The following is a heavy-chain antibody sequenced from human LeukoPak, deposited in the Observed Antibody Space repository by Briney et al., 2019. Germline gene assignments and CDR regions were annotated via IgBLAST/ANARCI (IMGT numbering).Heavy chain of an antibody. J-gene: IGHJ1*01. CDR3: AQHCPSTPAYTQQ. CDR2: IYHSGNT. D-gene: IGHD2-21*02. V-gene: IGHV4-59*01. CDR1: VGSNSHYL. Sequence: SETLSLTCMGSVGSNSHYLWAWFRQPPGKGLEWIGYIYHSGNTNYNPSLKSRVTISADTSQNQFSLKLSSVTAADTAVYYCAQHCPSTPAYTQQGGRGTLVTVSS.